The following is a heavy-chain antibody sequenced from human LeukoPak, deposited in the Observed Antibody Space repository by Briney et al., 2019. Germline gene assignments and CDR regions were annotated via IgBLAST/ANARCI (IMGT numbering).Heavy chain of an antibody. D-gene: IGHD2-8*02. CDR2: INSDGSTT. CDR3: ARSTGQFDY. Sequence: GGSLRLSCAASGFTFSSYWMHWVRQAPGKGLVWFSRINSDGSTTGYADSVKGRFAISRDNAKNTLYLQMDSLRAEDTAVYYCARSTGQFDYWGQGTLVTVSS. J-gene: IGHJ4*02. CDR1: GFTFSSYW. V-gene: IGHV3-74*01.